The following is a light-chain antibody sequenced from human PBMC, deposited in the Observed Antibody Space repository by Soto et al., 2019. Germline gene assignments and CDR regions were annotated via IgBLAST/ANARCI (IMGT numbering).Light chain of an antibody. CDR3: QQDNRFQYS. J-gene: IGKJ2*03. CDR1: QDFNNR. V-gene: IGKV1-12*01. CDR2: AAS. Sequence: DIQMSQSPSSVSASVGDRVTITCRASQDFNNRLAWYQQTPGKAPKLLIYAASSLQPGVPSRFSGSGSGTDFTLTISSLQPEDFATYNCQQDNRFQYSFGQGTKLEMK.